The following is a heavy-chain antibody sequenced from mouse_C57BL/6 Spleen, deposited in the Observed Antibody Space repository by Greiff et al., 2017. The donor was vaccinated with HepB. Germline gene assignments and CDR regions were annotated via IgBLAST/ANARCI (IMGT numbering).Heavy chain of an antibody. CDR1: GYTFTDYY. J-gene: IGHJ1*03. CDR3: ARRGNYYGSSYFDV. Sequence: VKLQESGAELVRPGASVKLSCKASGYTFTDYYINWVKQRPGQGLEWIARIYPGSGNTYYNEKFKGKATLTAEKSSSTAYMQLSSLTSEDSAVYFCARRGNYYGSSYFDVWGTGTTVTVSS. D-gene: IGHD1-1*01. CDR2: IYPGSGNT. V-gene: IGHV1-76*01.